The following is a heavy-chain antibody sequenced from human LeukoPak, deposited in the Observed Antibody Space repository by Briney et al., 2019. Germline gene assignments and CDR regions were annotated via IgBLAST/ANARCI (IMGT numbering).Heavy chain of an antibody. D-gene: IGHD2-21*02. V-gene: IGHV4-31*03. CDR2: IYYSGST. CDR3: ARAKFQTVVTLDY. CDR1: GGSISIGGYY. Sequence: SQTLSLTCTVSGGSISIGGYYWSWIRQHPGKGLEWIGYIYYSGSTYYNPSLKSRVTISVDTSKNQFSLKLSSVTAADTAVYYCARAKFQTVVTLDYWGQGTLVTVSS. J-gene: IGHJ4*02.